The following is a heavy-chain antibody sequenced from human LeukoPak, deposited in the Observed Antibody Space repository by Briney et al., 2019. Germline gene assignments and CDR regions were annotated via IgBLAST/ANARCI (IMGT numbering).Heavy chain of an antibody. J-gene: IGHJ5*02. V-gene: IGHV1-18*01. CDR3: ARGPIVVVPAAMGTWFDP. CDR1: GYTFTSYG. Sequence: ASVKVSCKASGYTFTSYGISWVRQAPGQGLEWMGWISAYNGNTNYAQKLQGRVTMTTDTSTSTAYMELRSLRSEDTAVYYCARGPIVVVPAAMGTWFDPWGQGTLVTVSS. CDR2: ISAYNGNT. D-gene: IGHD2-2*01.